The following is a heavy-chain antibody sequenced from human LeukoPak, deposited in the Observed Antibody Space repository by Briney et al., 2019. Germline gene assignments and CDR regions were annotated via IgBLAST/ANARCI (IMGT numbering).Heavy chain of an antibody. V-gene: IGHV3-48*01. J-gene: IGHJ6*02. CDR1: GFSISTYS. CDR2: ISITSNTI. D-gene: IGHD6-13*01. Sequence: GGSLRLSCAASGFSISTYSMNWVRQAPGKGLEWVSYISITSNTIYYADSVKGRFTVSRDNAKNFLYLQMNSLRAEDTAVFYCARKEANKQRFGMDVWGQGTTVTVSS. CDR3: ARKEANKQRFGMDV.